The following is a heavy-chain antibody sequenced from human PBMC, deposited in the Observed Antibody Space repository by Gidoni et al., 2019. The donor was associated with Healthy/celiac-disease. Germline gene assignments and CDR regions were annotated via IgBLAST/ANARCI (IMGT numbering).Heavy chain of an antibody. D-gene: IGHD5-18*01. V-gene: IGHV3-21*01. J-gene: IGHJ6*02. CDR1: GFTFSSYS. CDR2: ISSSSSYI. CDR3: ASGYSYGAYYYYGMDV. Sequence: EVQLVESGGGLVKPGGSLRLSCAASGFTFSSYSMNWVRQAPGQGLEWVSSISSSSSYIYYADSVKGRLTISRDNAKNSLYLQMNSLRAEDTAVYYCASGYSYGAYYYYGMDVWGQGTTVTVSS.